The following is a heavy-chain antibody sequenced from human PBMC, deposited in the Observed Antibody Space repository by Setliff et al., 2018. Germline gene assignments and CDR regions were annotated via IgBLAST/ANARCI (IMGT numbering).Heavy chain of an antibody. D-gene: IGHD3-10*01. CDR1: GYTFTSHY. Sequence: GPPVKVSCKAPGYTFTSHYMHWVRQAPGLGLEWRGTINPRSGRTSYAQKFQGRVTMTXXXXTXXXXXXXXXXISEDTAVYYCAIDVFPYLYEGAFAIWGQGTMVTVS. CDR3: AIDVFPYLYEGAFAI. J-gene: IGHJ3*02. CDR2: INPRSGRT. V-gene: IGHV1-46*01.